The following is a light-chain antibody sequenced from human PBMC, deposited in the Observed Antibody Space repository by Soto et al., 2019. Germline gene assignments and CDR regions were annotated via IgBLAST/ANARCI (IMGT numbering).Light chain of an antibody. CDR2: YDD. CDR3: ATWDDSLNAYV. J-gene: IGLJ1*01. Sequence: QSVLTQPPSVSEAPRQRVTISCSGSSSNIGNNAVNWYQQLPGQAPKIVIYYDDLLTSGVSDRFSGSKSGISASLAISDLQSDAEADYYCATWDDSLNAYVFGPGTKV. CDR1: SSNIGNNA. V-gene: IGLV1-36*01.